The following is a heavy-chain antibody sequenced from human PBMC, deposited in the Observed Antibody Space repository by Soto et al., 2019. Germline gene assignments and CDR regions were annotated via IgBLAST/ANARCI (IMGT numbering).Heavy chain of an antibody. J-gene: IGHJ6*03. D-gene: IGHD2-8*01. CDR2: INHSGST. V-gene: IGHV4-34*01. CDR3: ARNNGLYSDYYMAV. CDR1: GGSFSGYY. Sequence: QVQLNQGAGLLKPSETLSLTCAVYGGSFSGYYWSWIRQPPGTGLEGIGKINHSGSTNHNPSLKSPVNISVDTCNHWFSVKLNSVTAADTAVYYCARNNGLYSDYYMAVWGNGPTVTVS.